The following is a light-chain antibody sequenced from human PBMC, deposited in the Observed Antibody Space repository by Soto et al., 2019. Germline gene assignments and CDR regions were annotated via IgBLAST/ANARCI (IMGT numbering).Light chain of an antibody. CDR2: KAS. J-gene: IGKJ1*01. Sequence: DIQMTQSPSTLSASVGDRVTITCRASQSSRSWVDWYQQKPGKAPQLLRDKASALQRVGPSMFSGCGADTQFTLTSSSLQPDDFATYSCQHYVTAFRTFGQGTKVDIK. CDR3: QHYVTAFRT. V-gene: IGKV1-5*03. CDR1: QSSRSW.